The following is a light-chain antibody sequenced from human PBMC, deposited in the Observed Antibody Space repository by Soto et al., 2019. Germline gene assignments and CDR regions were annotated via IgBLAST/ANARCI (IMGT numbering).Light chain of an antibody. V-gene: IGLV2-11*01. CDR3: CSYAGSYTVV. CDR1: SSDVGAYNY. CDR2: DVS. J-gene: IGLJ3*02. Sequence: QSALTQPRSVSGSPGQSVTISCTGTSSDVGAYNYVSWYQQHPVKVPKLMIYDVSRRPSGVPDRFSGSKSGNTASLTISGLQADDETDYYCCSYAGSYTVVFGGGTQLTVL.